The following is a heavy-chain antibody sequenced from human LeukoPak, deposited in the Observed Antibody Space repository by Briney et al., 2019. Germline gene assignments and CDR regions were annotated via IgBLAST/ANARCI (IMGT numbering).Heavy chain of an antibody. Sequence: ASVKVSCKASGYTFTSYYMHWVRQAPGQGLEWMGIINPSDGSTTYAQKFQDRVTMTRDTSTSTVYMELSNLRSEDTAVYYCARVNCSGGSCYDNDAFDIWGQGTMVTVSS. CDR2: INPSDGST. CDR1: GYTFTSYY. J-gene: IGHJ3*02. V-gene: IGHV1-46*01. D-gene: IGHD2-15*01. CDR3: ARVNCSGGSCYDNDAFDI.